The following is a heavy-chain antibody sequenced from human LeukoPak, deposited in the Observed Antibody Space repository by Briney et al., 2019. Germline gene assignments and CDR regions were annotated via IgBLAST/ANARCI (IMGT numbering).Heavy chain of an antibody. CDR2: INPSGGST. CDR1: GYTFTSYY. CDR3: ARETNYYDSSGYHDY. Sequence: ASVKVSCKASGYTFTSYYMHWVRQAPGQGLEWMGIINPSGGSTSYAQKFQGRVTMTRDTSTSTVYMELSSLRSEDTAVYYCARETNYYDSSGYHDYWGQGTLVTVSS. D-gene: IGHD3-22*01. J-gene: IGHJ4*02. V-gene: IGHV1-46*01.